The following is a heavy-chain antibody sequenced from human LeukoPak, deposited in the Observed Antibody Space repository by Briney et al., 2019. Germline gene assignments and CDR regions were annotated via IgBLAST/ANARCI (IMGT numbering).Heavy chain of an antibody. CDR3: ARRNTGVVAGLDC. D-gene: IGHD5-18*01. CDR1: GYTFTSYD. CDR2: MSLNRGNT. Sequence: ASVKVSCKASGYTFTSYDINWVRQATGQGREWVGWMSLNRGNTGYAQKFQGRVTMTRNTSISTAYMELSSLRSEDTAVYYCARRNTGVVAGLDCWGQGTLVTVSS. J-gene: IGHJ4*02. V-gene: IGHV1-8*01.